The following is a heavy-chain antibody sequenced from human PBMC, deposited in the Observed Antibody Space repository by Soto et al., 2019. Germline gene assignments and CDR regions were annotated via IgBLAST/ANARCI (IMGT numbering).Heavy chain of an antibody. CDR1: GFTFSNFG. D-gene: IGHD2-15*01. CDR3: VKGSEVARQELDH. Sequence: QVQLVESGGGVVQPGRSPRLSCAASGFTFSNFGMHWVRQAPGKGLEWVAAISSDGGDKYYSHSVKDRFTISRDNSKNTLLLQMNSLRVEETAVYYCVKGSEVARQELDHWGQGILVTVSS. J-gene: IGHJ4*02. CDR2: ISSDGGDK. V-gene: IGHV3-30*18.